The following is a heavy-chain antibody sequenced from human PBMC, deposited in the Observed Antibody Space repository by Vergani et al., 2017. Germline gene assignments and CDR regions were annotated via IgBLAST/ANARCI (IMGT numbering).Heavy chain of an antibody. D-gene: IGHD4-23*01. CDR3: ARQAGRNSSYNVYYSYGMDV. CDR1: GYSFTSYW. V-gene: IGHV5-51*01. Sequence: EVQLVQSGAEVKTPGESLKISCKGSGYSFTSYWIGWVRQLPGKGLEWMGIIYPGDSDTRYSPSFQCQVTSSADKSISTAYLQWSSLKASDTAMYYCARQAGRNSSYNVYYSYGMDVWGQGTTVTVSS. CDR2: IYPGDSDT. J-gene: IGHJ6*02.